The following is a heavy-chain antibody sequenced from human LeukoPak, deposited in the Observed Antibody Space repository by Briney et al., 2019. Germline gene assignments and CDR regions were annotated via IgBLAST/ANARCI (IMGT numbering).Heavy chain of an antibody. D-gene: IGHD5-12*01. J-gene: IGHJ5*02. CDR1: GYTFTTYY. Sequence: ASVKVSCKASGYTFTTYYMHWVRQAPGQGLEWMGIINPSGGSTSYAQKFQGRVTMTEDTSTDTAYMELSSLRSEDTAVYYCATASGYDRGWFNPWGQGTLVTVSS. V-gene: IGHV1-46*01. CDR3: ATASGYDRGWFNP. CDR2: INPSGGST.